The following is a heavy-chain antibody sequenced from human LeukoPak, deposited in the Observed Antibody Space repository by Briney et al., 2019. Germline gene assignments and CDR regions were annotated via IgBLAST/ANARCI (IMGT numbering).Heavy chain of an antibody. CDR1: GFTFSSYA. CDR3: AKGSAGYSSTWDRYFDY. V-gene: IGHV3-23*01. J-gene: IGHJ4*02. Sequence: GGSLRLSCAASGFTFSSYAMSWVRQAPGKGLEWVSAISGSGGSTYYADSVRGRFTISRDNSSNTLYLQMNTLRAEDTAIYYCAKGSAGYSSTWDRYFDYWGQGTLVTVSS. CDR2: ISGSGGST. D-gene: IGHD6-13*01.